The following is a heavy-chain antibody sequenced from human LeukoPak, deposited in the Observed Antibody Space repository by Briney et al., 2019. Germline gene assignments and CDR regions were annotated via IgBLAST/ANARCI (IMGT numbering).Heavy chain of an antibody. CDR3: ARYSSSWTDAFDI. CDR1: GGSISSYY. D-gene: IGHD6-13*01. Sequence: PSETLSLTCIVSGGSISSYYWSWIRQPAGKGLEWIGRIYSSGSINYNPSLKSRVTMSVDTSKNQFSLKLSSVTAADTAVYYCARYSSSWTDAFDIWGQGTMVTVSS. CDR2: IYSSGSI. V-gene: IGHV4-4*07. J-gene: IGHJ3*02.